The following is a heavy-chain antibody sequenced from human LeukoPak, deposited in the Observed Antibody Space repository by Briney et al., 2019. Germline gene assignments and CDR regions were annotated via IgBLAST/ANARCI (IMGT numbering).Heavy chain of an antibody. D-gene: IGHD6-13*01. CDR3: ARLSSSWYYFDY. J-gene: IGHJ4*02. CDR2: IYYSGST. CDR1: GGSINSNTYY. Sequence: PSETLSLTCTVSGGSINSNTYYWSWIRQPPGKGLEWIGYIYYSGSTNYNPSLKSRVTISVDTSKNQFSLKLSSVTAADTAVYYCARLSSSWYYFDYWGQGTLVTVSS. V-gene: IGHV4-61*05.